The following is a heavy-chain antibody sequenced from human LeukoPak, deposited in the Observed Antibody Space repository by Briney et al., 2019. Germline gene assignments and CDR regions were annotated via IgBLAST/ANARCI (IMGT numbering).Heavy chain of an antibody. CDR3: ASTMKVNVGLAY. CDR1: GFIFGSYN. J-gene: IGHJ4*02. Sequence: GGSLRLSCAVSGFIFGSYNMNWVRQAPGKGLEWVSAISSVSGYVYYADSVKGRFTISRDNAKNSLYLQMNSVRAEDTAVYYCASTMKVNVGLAYWGQGTLVTVSS. D-gene: IGHD3-22*01. CDR2: ISSVSGYV. V-gene: IGHV3-21*01.